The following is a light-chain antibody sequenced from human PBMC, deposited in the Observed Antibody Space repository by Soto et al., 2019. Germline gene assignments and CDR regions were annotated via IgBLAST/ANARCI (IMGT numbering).Light chain of an antibody. CDR1: QSGSNTY. CDR2: DVS. Sequence: EIVLTQSPGTLSLSPGERATLSCRASQSGSNTYLAWYQQKPGQAPRLLMFDVSTRATGIPDRFSGSGSGTDFTLTISRLEPEDFVVYYCQQYGSSPRPFGQGTKVEIK. J-gene: IGKJ1*01. CDR3: QQYGSSPRP. V-gene: IGKV3-20*01.